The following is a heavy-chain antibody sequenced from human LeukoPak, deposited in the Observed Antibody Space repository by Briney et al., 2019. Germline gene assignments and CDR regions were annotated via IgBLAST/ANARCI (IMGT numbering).Heavy chain of an antibody. CDR3: ARGSSNYFFDY. V-gene: IGHV4-34*01. CDR2: INHSGST. J-gene: IGHJ4*02. CDR1: GGSFSGYY. D-gene: IGHD4-11*01. Sequence: SETLSLTCAVYGGSFSGYYWSWIRQPPGKGLEWIGEINHSGSTNYNPSLKSRVTISVDTSKNQFSLKLSSVTAADTAVYYCARGSSNYFFDYWGQGTLVTVSS.